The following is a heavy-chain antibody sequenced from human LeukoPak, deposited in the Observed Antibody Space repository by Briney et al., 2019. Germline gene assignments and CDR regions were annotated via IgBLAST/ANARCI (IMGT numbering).Heavy chain of an antibody. CDR1: GGSISSSSYY. D-gene: IGHD3-10*01. V-gene: IGHV4-39*01. CDR2: IYYSGST. J-gene: IGHJ5*02. CDR3: ARLAGYYLYWFDP. Sequence: SETLSLTCTVSGGSISSSSYYWGWIRQPPGKGLEWIGSIYYSGSTYYNPSLKSRVTISVDTSKNQFSLKLSSVTAADTAVYYCARLAGYYLYWFDPWGQGTLVTVSS.